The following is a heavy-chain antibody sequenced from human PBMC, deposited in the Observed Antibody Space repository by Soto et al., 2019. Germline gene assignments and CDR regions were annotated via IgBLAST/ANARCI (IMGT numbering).Heavy chain of an antibody. Sequence: EVQLLESGGGLVQPGGSLRLSCAASGFTVSSYAMSWVRQAPGKGLEWVSVISGSGSTYSADSVKGRFTISRDSSKNTAYLQMNSLRAEDTAVYCAKALRFTFTTGYYMDGWGRGTTGTVSS. CDR2: ISGSGST. CDR1: GFTVSSYA. D-gene: IGHD3-16*01. J-gene: IGHJ6*03. V-gene: IGHV3-23*01. CDR3: AKALRFTFTTGYYMDG.